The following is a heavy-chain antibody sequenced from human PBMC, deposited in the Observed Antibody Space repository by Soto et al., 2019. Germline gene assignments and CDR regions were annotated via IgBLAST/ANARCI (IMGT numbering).Heavy chain of an antibody. V-gene: IGHV4-59*08. D-gene: IGHD1-1*01. CDR2: IYYSGST. CDR1: GGSISSYY. CDR3: ARRVPPLLEPHSSWFDP. J-gene: IGHJ5*02. Sequence: SETLSLTCTVSGGSISSYYWSWIRQPPGKGLEWIGYIYYSGSTNYNPSLKSRVTISVDTSKNQFSLKLSSVTAADTAVYYCARRVPPLLEPHSSWFDPWGQGTLVTVSS.